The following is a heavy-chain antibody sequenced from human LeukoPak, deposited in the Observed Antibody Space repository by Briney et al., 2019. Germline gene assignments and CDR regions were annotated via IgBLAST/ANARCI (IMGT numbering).Heavy chain of an antibody. CDR2: ISSNGGST. CDR1: GFAFSSYR. V-gene: IGHV3-64*01. CDR3: ARVEGYCSGGSCYGAFDI. Sequence: GSLRLSCAASGFAFSSYRMHWVRQAPGKGLEYVSAISSNGGSTYYANSVKGRFTISRDNSKNTLYLQMGSLRAEDMAVYYCARVEGYCSGGSCYGAFDIWGQGTMVTVSS. D-gene: IGHD2-15*01. J-gene: IGHJ3*02.